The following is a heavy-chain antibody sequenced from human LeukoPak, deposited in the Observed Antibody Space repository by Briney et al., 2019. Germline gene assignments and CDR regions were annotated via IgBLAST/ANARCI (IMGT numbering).Heavy chain of an antibody. D-gene: IGHD2-2*01. Sequence: SETLSLTCAVYGGSFTGYYWTWIRQPPGKGLEWIGEINHSGSTNYNPSLKSRVTISVDTSKNQFSLKLSSVTAADTAVYYCARLIGTVPAAPRGWFDPWGQGTLVTVSS. CDR3: ARLIGTVPAAPRGWFDP. V-gene: IGHV4-34*01. CDR1: GGSFTGYY. J-gene: IGHJ5*02. CDR2: INHSGST.